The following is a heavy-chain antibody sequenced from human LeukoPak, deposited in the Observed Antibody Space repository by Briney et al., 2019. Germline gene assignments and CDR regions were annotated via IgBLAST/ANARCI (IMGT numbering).Heavy chain of an antibody. CDR3: ARVGGSWLDNWFDP. Sequence: ASVKVSCMASGYTFTCYYMHWVRQAPGRGLEWMGWINPNSGGTNYAQKFQGRVTMTRDTSISTAYMELSRLRSDDTAVYYCARVGGSWLDNWFDPWGQGTLVTVSS. V-gene: IGHV1-2*02. J-gene: IGHJ5*02. D-gene: IGHD2-15*01. CDR1: GYTFTCYY. CDR2: INPNSGGT.